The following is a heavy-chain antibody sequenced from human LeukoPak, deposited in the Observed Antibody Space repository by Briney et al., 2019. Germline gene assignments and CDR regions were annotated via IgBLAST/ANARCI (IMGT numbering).Heavy chain of an antibody. V-gene: IGHV4-59*01. CDR2: IYHSGST. Sequence: ETLSLTCTVSGASISSYYWSWIRQPPGKGLEWIGYIYHSGSTNYNPSLESRVTISIDMSKNQFSLKVSSVTAADTAVYYCARERRDGNNWIDYWGQGTLVTVSS. D-gene: IGHD5-24*01. CDR1: GASISSYY. J-gene: IGHJ4*02. CDR3: ARERRDGNNWIDY.